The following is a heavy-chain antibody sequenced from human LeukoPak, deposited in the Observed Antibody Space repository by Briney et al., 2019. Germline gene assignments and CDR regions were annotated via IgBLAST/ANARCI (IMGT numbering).Heavy chain of an antibody. Sequence: GESLKISCKASGYSFTGYWIGWVRQMPGKGLEWMGIIDPSDSETRYTPSFQGQDTISVDKSLTTADLQWNSLKASDTAMYYCARQTAMGRSGDYWGQGTLVTVSS. CDR3: ARQTAMGRSGDY. V-gene: IGHV5-51*01. J-gene: IGHJ4*02. D-gene: IGHD5-18*01. CDR2: IDPSDSET. CDR1: GYSFTGYW.